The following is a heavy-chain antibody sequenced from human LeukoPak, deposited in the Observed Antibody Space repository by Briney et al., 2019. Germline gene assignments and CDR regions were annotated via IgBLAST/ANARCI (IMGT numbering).Heavy chain of an antibody. Sequence: SEILSLTCTVSGGSISSSSYYWGWIRQPPGKGLEWIGSIYYSGSTYYNPSLKSRVTISVDTSKNQFSLKLSSVTAADTAVYYCARAAKYSRLDYWGQGTLVTVSS. CDR2: IYYSGST. V-gene: IGHV4-39*01. J-gene: IGHJ4*02. CDR1: GGSISSSSYY. D-gene: IGHD6-13*01. CDR3: ARAAKYSRLDY.